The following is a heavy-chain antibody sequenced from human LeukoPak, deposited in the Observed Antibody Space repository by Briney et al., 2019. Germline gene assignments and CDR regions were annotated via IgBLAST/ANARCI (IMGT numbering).Heavy chain of an antibody. J-gene: IGHJ4*02. CDR2: ISAYNGNT. Sequence: ASVKVPCKASGYTFTSYGISWVRQAPGQGLECMGWISAYNGNTNYAQKLQGRVTMTTDTSTSTAYMELRSLRSDDTAVYYCARVYYDFWSGYYYRFDYWGQGTLVTVSS. CDR1: GYTFTSYG. V-gene: IGHV1-18*01. D-gene: IGHD3-3*01. CDR3: ARVYYDFWSGYYYRFDY.